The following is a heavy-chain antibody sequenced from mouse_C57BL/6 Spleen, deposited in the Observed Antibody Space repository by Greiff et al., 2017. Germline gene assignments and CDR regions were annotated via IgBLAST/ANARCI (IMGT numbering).Heavy chain of an antibody. CDR2: IWSGGSK. V-gene: IGHV2-2*01. J-gene: IGHJ4*01. CDR1: GFSLTSYG. Sequence: VMLVESGPGLVQPSQSLSITCTVSGFSLTSYGVHWVRQSPGKGLEWLGVIWSGGSKDDNAAFISRLSISKDNSKSQVFFKMNSLQADDTAIYYCARGYGNAMDDWGQGTSVTVSS. D-gene: IGHD1-1*02. CDR3: ARGYGNAMDD.